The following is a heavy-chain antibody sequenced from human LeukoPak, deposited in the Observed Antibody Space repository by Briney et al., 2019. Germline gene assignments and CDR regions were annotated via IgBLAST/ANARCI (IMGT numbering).Heavy chain of an antibody. V-gene: IGHV1-2*02. J-gene: IGHJ4*02. CDR1: GYTFTGYY. CDR2: INPNSGGT. Sequence: AASVKVSCKASGYTFTGYYMHWVRQAPGQGLEWMGWINPNSGGTNYAQKFQGRVTMTRDTSISTAYMELSRLRSDDTAVYYCAGIRVPGYSSGWSTDYWGQGTLVTVSS. D-gene: IGHD6-19*01. CDR3: AGIRVPGYSSGWSTDY.